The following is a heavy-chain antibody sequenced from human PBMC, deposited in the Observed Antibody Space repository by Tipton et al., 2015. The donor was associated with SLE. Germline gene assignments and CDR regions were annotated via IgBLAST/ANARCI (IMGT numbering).Heavy chain of an antibody. Sequence: TLSLTCAVSGGSIGSHYWSWIRQPPGKRLEWIGHVHSSGSTFYNPSLKSRVTISMDTSKNQVSLRMTSVTAADTAVYYCATHGDSLNPIDYWGQGTLVTVSS. CDR2: VHSSGST. CDR1: GGSIGSHY. CDR3: ATHGDSLNPIDY. V-gene: IGHV4-59*11. D-gene: IGHD4-17*01. J-gene: IGHJ4*02.